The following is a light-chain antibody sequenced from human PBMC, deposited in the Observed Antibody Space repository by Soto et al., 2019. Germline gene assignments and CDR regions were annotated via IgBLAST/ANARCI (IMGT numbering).Light chain of an antibody. V-gene: IGKV1-5*03. CDR3: QQYSSYPVT. J-gene: IGKJ4*01. CDR1: QSISYW. CDR2: KAS. Sequence: DLQMTQSPSTLSASVGDRVTITCRASQSISYWLAWYQQTPGKAPKLLIYKASSLGGGVPSRFSGSGSGTEFTLTISTLQPDDFATYYCQQYSSYPVTFGGGTQVEIK.